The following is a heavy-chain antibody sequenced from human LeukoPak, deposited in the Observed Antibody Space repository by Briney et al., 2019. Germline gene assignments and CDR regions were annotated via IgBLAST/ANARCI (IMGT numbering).Heavy chain of an antibody. Sequence: PSETLSLTCAVYGGSFSGYYWSWIRQPPGKGLEWIGEINHSGSTNYNPSLKSRVTISVDTSKNQFSLKLSSVTAADTAVYYCAIEPHCSSTSCPDYCGMDVWGKGTTVTVSS. CDR2: INHSGST. D-gene: IGHD2-2*01. J-gene: IGHJ6*04. V-gene: IGHV4-34*01. CDR1: GGSFSGYY. CDR3: AIEPHCSSTSCPDYCGMDV.